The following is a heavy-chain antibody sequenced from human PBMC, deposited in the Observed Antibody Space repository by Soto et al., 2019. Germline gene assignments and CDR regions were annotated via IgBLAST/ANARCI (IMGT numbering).Heavy chain of an antibody. CDR3: ARSIVANYYYYYYMDV. Sequence: GGSLRLSCAASGFTFSSYAMHWVRQAPGKGLEWVAVISYDGSNKYYADSVKGRFTISRDNSKNTLYLQMNSLRAEDTAVYYCARSIVANYYYYYYMDVWGKGTTVTVSS. CDR1: GFTFSSYA. D-gene: IGHD5-12*01. J-gene: IGHJ6*03. CDR2: ISYDGSNK. V-gene: IGHV3-30-3*01.